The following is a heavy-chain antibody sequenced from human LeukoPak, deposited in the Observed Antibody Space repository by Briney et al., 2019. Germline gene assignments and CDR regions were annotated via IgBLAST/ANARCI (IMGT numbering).Heavy chain of an antibody. V-gene: IGHV3-30*02. CDR1: GFTFSSYG. CDR3: AKVPGGSYSKGFDD. Sequence: GGSLRLSCAASGFTFSSYGMHWVRQTPGRGLVWVAFIRYDGSNKYYADSVKGRFTISRDNYKNTLYLQMNSLRAEDTAVYYCAKVPGGSYSKGFDDWGQGTLVTVSS. CDR2: IRYDGSNK. D-gene: IGHD1-26*01. J-gene: IGHJ4*02.